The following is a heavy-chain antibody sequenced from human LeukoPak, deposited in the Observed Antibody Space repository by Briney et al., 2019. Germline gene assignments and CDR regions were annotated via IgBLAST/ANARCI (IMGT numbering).Heavy chain of an antibody. D-gene: IGHD3-10*01. CDR1: GGSISSYY. CDR2: IYTSGST. CDR3: ARHVTYYYGSGSSPQHFDY. V-gene: IGHV4-4*09. J-gene: IGHJ4*02. Sequence: PSETLSLTCTVSGGSISSYYWSWLRQPPGKGLEWIGYIYTSGSTNYNPSLKSRVTISVDTSKNQFSLKLSSVTAADTAVYYCARHVTYYYGSGSSPQHFDYWGQGTLVTVSS.